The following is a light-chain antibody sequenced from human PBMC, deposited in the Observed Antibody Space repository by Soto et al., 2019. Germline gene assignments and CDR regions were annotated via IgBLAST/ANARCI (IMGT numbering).Light chain of an antibody. J-gene: IGKJ4*01. Sequence: DIQLTQSPSFLYASVGDRVTITCRASQGISSYLAWYQQKPGKAPKLLIYAASTLRSGVPSRFSGSGSGTEFTLTISSLQPEDFATYYCQQLNSYPRLTFGGGTKVE. CDR3: QQLNSYPRLT. CDR2: AAS. V-gene: IGKV1-9*01. CDR1: QGISSY.